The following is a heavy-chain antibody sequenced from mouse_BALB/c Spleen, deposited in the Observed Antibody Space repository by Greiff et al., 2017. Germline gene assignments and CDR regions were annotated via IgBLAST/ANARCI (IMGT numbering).Heavy chain of an antibody. V-gene: IGHV1-69*02. J-gene: IGHJ4*01. CDR1: GYTFTSYW. CDR2: IDPSDSYT. CDR3: ARPPYDGYYYAMDY. D-gene: IGHD2-3*01. Sequence: QVQLQQPGAELVKPGASVKLSCKASGYTFTSYWMHWVKQRPGQGLEWIGEIDPSDSYTNYNQKFKGKATLTVDKSSSTAYMQLSSLTSEDSAVYYCARPPYDGYYYAMDYWGQGTSVTVSS.